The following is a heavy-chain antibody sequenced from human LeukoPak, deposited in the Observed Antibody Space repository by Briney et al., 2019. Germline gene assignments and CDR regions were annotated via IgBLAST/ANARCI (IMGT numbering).Heavy chain of an antibody. Sequence: GGSLRLSCAASGFTFSSYGMHWVRQAPGKGLEWVAFIRYDGSNKYYADSVKGRFTISRDNSKNTLYLQMNSLRAEDTAVYYCAKDLGDYGDYALIDYWGQGTLVTVSS. CDR1: GFTFSSYG. J-gene: IGHJ4*02. V-gene: IGHV3-30*02. D-gene: IGHD4-17*01. CDR3: AKDLGDYGDYALIDY. CDR2: IRYDGSNK.